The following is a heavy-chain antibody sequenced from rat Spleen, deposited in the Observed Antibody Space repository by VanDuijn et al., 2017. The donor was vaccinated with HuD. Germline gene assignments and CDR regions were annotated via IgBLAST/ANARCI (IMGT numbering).Heavy chain of an antibody. CDR1: GFTFSTFP. V-gene: IGHV5-31*01. J-gene: IGHJ3*01. Sequence: EVQLVESGGGLVQPGRSLKLSCAASGFTFSTFPMAWIRQAPGKGLEWVASITVTGGSIYYPDSVKGRFTISRDNAQNTLYLQMNSLRSEDTATYYCTRGDYGGNWFAYWGQGTLVTVSS. D-gene: IGHD1-11*01. CDR2: ITVTGGSI. CDR3: TRGDYGGNWFAY.